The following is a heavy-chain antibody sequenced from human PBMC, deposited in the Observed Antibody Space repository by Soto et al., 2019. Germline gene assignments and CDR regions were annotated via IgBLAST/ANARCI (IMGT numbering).Heavy chain of an antibody. CDR3: AKDIGGAAPGENWFDP. D-gene: IGHD4-17*01. CDR2: ISWNSGSI. Sequence: GGSLRLSCAASGFTFDDYAMHWVRQAPGKGLEWVSGISWNSGSIGYADSVKGRFTISRDNAKNSLYLQMNSLRAEDTALYYCAKDIGGAAPGENWFDPWGQGTLVTVSS. CDR1: GFTFDDYA. V-gene: IGHV3-9*01. J-gene: IGHJ5*02.